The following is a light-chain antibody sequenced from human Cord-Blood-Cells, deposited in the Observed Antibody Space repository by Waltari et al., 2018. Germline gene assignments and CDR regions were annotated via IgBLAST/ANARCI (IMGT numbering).Light chain of an antibody. CDR1: SSDVGSYTF. Sequence: QSALPQPASVPGSPGHSITISSTGTSSDVGSYTFASWYQQHPGKAPKLMIYEGSKRPSGVSNRFSGSKSGNTASLTISGLQAEDEADYYCCSYAGSSTNWVFGGGTKLTVL. V-gene: IGLV2-23*01. CDR3: CSYAGSSTNWV. CDR2: EGS. J-gene: IGLJ3*02.